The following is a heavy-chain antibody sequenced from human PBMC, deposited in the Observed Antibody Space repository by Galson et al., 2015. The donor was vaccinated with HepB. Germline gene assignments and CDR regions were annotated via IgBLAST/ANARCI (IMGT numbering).Heavy chain of an antibody. D-gene: IGHD6-13*01. V-gene: IGHV3-11*01. CDR2: ISSSGSTI. Sequence: SLRLSCAASGFTFSDYYMSWIRQAPGKGLEWVSYISSSGSTIYYADSVKGRFTISRDNAKNSLYLQMNSLRAEDTAVYYCASVPGSSWYGYYGMDVWGQGTTVTVSS. CDR3: ASVPGSSWYGYYGMDV. CDR1: GFTFSDYY. J-gene: IGHJ6*02.